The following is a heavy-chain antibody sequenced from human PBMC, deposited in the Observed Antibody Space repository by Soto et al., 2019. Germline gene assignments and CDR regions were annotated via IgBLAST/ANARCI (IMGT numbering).Heavy chain of an antibody. CDR1: GFSFTNYW. CDR3: ARIESIARNWFDP. CDR2: IDPVDSYA. Sequence: GESLKISCKGSGFSFTNYWISWVRQMPGKGLEWMGNIDPVDSYANYSPSFQGHVTFSVDTSISTAYLQWSSLKASDTAMYFCARIESIARNWFDPWGEGTLVTVSS. J-gene: IGHJ5*02. V-gene: IGHV5-10-1*01. D-gene: IGHD6-13*01.